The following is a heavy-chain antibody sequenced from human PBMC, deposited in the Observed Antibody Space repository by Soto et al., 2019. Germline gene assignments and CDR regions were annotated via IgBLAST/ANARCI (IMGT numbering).Heavy chain of an antibody. CDR3: ARESEEYYDFWSGQDYYYYMDV. D-gene: IGHD3-3*01. CDR1: GYTFTSYD. Sequence: ASVKVSCKASGYTFTSYDINWVRQATGQGLEWMGWMNPNSGNTGYAQKFQGRVTMTRNTSIGTAYMELSSLRSEDTAVYYCARESEEYYDFWSGQDYYYYMDVWGKGTTVTVSS. V-gene: IGHV1-8*01. J-gene: IGHJ6*03. CDR2: MNPNSGNT.